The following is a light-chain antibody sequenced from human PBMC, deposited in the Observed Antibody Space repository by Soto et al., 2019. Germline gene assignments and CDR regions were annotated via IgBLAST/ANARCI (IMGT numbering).Light chain of an antibody. J-gene: IGLJ1*01. Sequence: QSVPTQPPSVSAAPGQMLTIPWSASSSNTGSNYVCWYQQIPGAARKIFYYETEKTAPGIPERFSGSKSGTSATLGIAGLQAGDEAAYYCGTWDTSLSAYVFGGGTKVTVL. CDR2: ETE. CDR1: SSNTGSNY. CDR3: GTWDTSLSAYV. V-gene: IGLV1-51*01.